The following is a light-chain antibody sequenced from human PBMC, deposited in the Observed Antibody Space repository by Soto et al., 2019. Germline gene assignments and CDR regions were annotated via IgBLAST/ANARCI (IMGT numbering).Light chain of an antibody. CDR2: WAS. J-gene: IGKJ1*01. Sequence: DIVMTQSPDSLAVSLGERATINCRSSQNLLYSSNNKNYLAWYQLKPGQPPKLLIYWASTRESGVPDRFSGSGSGTDFTLTISRLQAEDVAVYYCQQYYSSPWTFGQGTKVEIK. CDR1: QNLLYSSNNKNY. CDR3: QQYYSSPWT. V-gene: IGKV4-1*01.